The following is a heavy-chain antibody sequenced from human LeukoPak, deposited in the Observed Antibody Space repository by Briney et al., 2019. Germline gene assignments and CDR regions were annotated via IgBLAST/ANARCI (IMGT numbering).Heavy chain of an antibody. CDR2: ISSNGGST. CDR1: GFTFSSYA. J-gene: IGHJ5*02. V-gene: IGHV3-64*01. Sequence: GGSLRLSCAASGFTFSSYAMHLVRQAPGKGLEYVSAISSNGGSTYYANSVKGRFTISRDNSKNTLYLQMGSLRAEDMAVYYCARGSCSGGSCYMDPWGQGTPVTVSS. D-gene: IGHD2-15*01. CDR3: ARGSCSGGSCYMDP.